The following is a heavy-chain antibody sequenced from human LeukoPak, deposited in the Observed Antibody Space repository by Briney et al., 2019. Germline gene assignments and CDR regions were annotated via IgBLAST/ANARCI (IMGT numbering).Heavy chain of an antibody. D-gene: IGHD3-9*01. CDR2: ISSNGGST. Sequence: GGSLRLSCSASGFTFSSYAMHWVRQAPGKGLEYVSAISSNGGSTYYANSVKGRFTISRDNSKNTLYLQMGSLRAEDMAVYYCARVGYDILTGYYDYWGQGTLVTVSS. V-gene: IGHV3-64*01. CDR3: ARVGYDILTGYYDY. CDR1: GFTFSSYA. J-gene: IGHJ4*02.